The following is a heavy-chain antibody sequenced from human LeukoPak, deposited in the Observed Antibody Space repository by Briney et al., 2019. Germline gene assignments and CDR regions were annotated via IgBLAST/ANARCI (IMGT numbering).Heavy chain of an antibody. Sequence: GGSLRVSCAASGFTFSSYAMSWVRQAPGKGLEWVSAISGSGGSTYYADSVKGRFTISRDNSKNTLYLQMNSLRAEDTAVYYCARAPRGYSYGALFDYWGQGTLVTVSS. CDR3: ARAPRGYSYGALFDY. V-gene: IGHV3-23*01. J-gene: IGHJ4*02. CDR1: GFTFSSYA. CDR2: ISGSGGST. D-gene: IGHD5-18*01.